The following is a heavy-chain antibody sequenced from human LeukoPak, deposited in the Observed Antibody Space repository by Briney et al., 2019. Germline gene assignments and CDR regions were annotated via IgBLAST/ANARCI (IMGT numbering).Heavy chain of an antibody. V-gene: IGHV3-30-3*01. CDR3: ARCPLEQGPYYFDY. CDR2: ISYDGSNK. Sequence: GGSLRLSYAASGFTFGSYAMHWVRQAPGKGLEWVAVISYDGSNKYYADSVKGRFTISRDNSKNTLYLQMNSLRAEDTAVYYCARCPLEQGPYYFDYWGQGTLVTVSS. CDR1: GFTFGSYA. J-gene: IGHJ4*02.